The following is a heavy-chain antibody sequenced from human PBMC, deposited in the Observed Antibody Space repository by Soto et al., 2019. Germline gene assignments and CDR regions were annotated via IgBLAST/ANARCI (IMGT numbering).Heavy chain of an antibody. J-gene: IGHJ4*02. V-gene: IGHV4-30-4*01. CDR2: IYDGGRT. CDR1: GGSIRTVNYW. D-gene: IGHD7-27*01. Sequence: QVQLQESGPGLVKPSQTLSLTCTVSGGSIRTVNYWWSWIRQSPDMGLEWIGHIYDGGRTYNNPTLESRVTRSVDTSKSQLSLTLSSASAADTAVYYCARGPSGDKVDSWGQGTLVTVSS. CDR3: ARGPSGDKVDS.